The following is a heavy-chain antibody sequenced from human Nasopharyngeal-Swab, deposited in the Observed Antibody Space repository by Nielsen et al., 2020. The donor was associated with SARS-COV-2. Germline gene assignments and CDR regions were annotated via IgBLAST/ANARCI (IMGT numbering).Heavy chain of an antibody. CDR3: ARGQSSGWYHYYFDY. CDR2: ISHYGST. Sequence: SETRRTCAVYGGSISGYYWSWNRQPPGKGLEWIGEISHYGSTNYNPSLKSRVTISVDTSKNQFSLKLSSVTAADTAVYYCARGQSSGWYHYYFDYWGQGTLVTVSS. CDR1: GGSISGYY. D-gene: IGHD6-19*01. J-gene: IGHJ4*02. V-gene: IGHV4-34*01.